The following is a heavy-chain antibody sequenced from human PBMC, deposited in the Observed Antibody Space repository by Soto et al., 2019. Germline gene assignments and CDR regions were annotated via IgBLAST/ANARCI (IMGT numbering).Heavy chain of an antibody. D-gene: IGHD3-10*01. J-gene: IGHJ6*03. CDR3: AKDYIPGDYYYCMDV. V-gene: IGHV3-23*01. CDR1: GFTFSSYA. CDR2: ISGSGDNT. Sequence: EVQLLESGGGLVQPGGSLRLSCAASGFTFSSYAMSWVRQAPGKGLEWVSGISGSGDNTYYADSVKGRFTISRDNSKKTLYLQMNRLRAEDTAVYYCAKDYIPGDYYYCMDVWGKGATVTVSS.